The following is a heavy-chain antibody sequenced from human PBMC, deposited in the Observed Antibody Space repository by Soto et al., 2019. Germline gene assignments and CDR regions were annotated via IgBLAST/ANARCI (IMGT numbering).Heavy chain of an antibody. Sequence: ASVKVSCKASGGTFSSYAISCVRQAPGQGLEWMGGIIPIFGTANYAQKFQGRVTITADESTSTAYMELSSLRSEDTAVYYCARGGRGYSYGSYYYYGMDVWGQGTTVTVSS. J-gene: IGHJ6*02. CDR1: GGTFSSYA. CDR3: ARGGRGYSYGSYYYYGMDV. D-gene: IGHD5-18*01. V-gene: IGHV1-69*13. CDR2: IIPIFGTA.